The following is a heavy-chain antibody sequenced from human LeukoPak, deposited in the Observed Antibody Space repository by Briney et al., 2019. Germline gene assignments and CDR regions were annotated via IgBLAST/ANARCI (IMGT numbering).Heavy chain of an antibody. V-gene: IGHV5-51*01. Sequence: GESLKISCKGSGYSFTGNWIGWVRQMPGKGLEWLGIIYPGDSDTTYSPSFQGHVTISADKSTSTAYLQWNSLKASDTAMYYCARLQGVSRGWSFDYWGQGTLVTVSS. CDR1: GYSFTGNW. J-gene: IGHJ4*02. D-gene: IGHD6-19*01. CDR3: ARLQGVSRGWSFDY. CDR2: IYPGDSDT.